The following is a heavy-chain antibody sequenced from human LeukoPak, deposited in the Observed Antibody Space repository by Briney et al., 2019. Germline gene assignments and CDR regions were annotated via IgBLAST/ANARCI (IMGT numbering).Heavy chain of an antibody. J-gene: IGHJ6*02. D-gene: IGHD2/OR15-2a*01. V-gene: IGHV3-53*01. CDR2: IYSGGST. CDR3: AKYVSAKGPPYALDV. CDR1: GFTVSTNY. Sequence: PGGSLRLSCAASGFTVSTNYMNWVRQAPGKGLEWVSVIYSGGSTYYADSVKGRFTISRDNSKNTLYLQMNSLRAEDTAVYYCAKYVSAKGPPYALDVWGQGTTVTVSS.